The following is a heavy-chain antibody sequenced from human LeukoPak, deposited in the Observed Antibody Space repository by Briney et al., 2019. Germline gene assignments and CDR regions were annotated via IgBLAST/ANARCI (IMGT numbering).Heavy chain of an antibody. V-gene: IGHV4-59*08. CDR3: AGPTSSGWHGDFDY. CDR2: IHYSGST. CDR1: VGSISPYY. D-gene: IGHD6-19*01. J-gene: IGHJ4*02. Sequence: SETLSLTCTVSVGSISPYYWSWIRQSPGKGLEWIGCIHYSGSTIYNPSLKSRVSISVDTSKNQFSLKLSSATAADTAVYYCAGPTSSGWHGDFDYWGQGTLVTVSS.